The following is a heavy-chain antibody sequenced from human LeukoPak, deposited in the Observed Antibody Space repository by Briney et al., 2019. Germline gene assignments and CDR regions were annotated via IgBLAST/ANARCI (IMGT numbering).Heavy chain of an antibody. Sequence: GGSLRLSCAASGFIFSDFYMGWIRQAPGKGLEWVSYISISGTTTNYTDSVKGRFTISRDDARNSLYLQMNSLRAEDTAVYYCARCYTYGTTWFGGLDVWGQGTTVTVSS. CDR2: ISISGTTT. V-gene: IGHV3-11*01. D-gene: IGHD3-10*01. CDR1: GFIFSDFY. CDR3: ARCYTYGTTWFGGLDV. J-gene: IGHJ6*02.